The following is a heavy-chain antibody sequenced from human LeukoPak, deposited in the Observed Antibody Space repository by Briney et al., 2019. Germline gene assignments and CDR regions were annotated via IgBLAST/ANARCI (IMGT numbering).Heavy chain of an antibody. CDR2: IYYSGST. J-gene: IGHJ3*02. CDR3: ARVKWDRAFDI. V-gene: IGHV4-59*11. D-gene: IGHD1-26*01. CDR1: GGSISSHY. Sequence: SETLSLTCTVSGGSISSHYWSWIRQPPEKGLEWIGYIYYSGSTNYNPSLKSRVTISVDTSKNQFSLKLSSVTAADTAVYYCARVKWDRAFDIWGQGTMVTVSS.